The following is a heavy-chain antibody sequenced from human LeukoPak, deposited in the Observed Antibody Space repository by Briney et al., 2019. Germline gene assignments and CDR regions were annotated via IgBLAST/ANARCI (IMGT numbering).Heavy chain of an antibody. Sequence: ASVKVSCKASGYTFTSYGISWVRQAPGQGLEWMGWISAYNGNTNYAQKLQGRVTMTTDTSTSTAYMELRSLRSDDTAVYYCARDAGRKQPYYDILTGYVLFGDRPGPFDPWGQGTLVTVSS. CDR2: ISAYNGNT. V-gene: IGHV1-18*01. J-gene: IGHJ5*02. CDR1: GYTFTSYG. CDR3: ARDAGRKQPYYDILTGYVLFGDRPGPFDP. D-gene: IGHD3-9*01.